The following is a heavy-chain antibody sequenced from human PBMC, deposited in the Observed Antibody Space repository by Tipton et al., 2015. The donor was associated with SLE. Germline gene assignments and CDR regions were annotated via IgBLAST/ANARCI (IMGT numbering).Heavy chain of an antibody. D-gene: IGHD6-6*01. CDR3: ASLEYSSSLGDY. V-gene: IGHV4-4*07. CDR2: IYTSGST. CDR1: GGSISSYY. J-gene: IGHJ4*02. Sequence: LRLSCTVSGGSISSYYWSWIRQPAGKGLEWIGRIYTSGSTNYNPSLKSRVTMSVDTSKNQFSLKLSSVTAADTAVYYCASLEYSSSLGDYWGQGTLVTVSS.